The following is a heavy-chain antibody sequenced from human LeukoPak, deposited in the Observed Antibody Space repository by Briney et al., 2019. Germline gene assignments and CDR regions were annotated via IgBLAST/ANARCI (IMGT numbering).Heavy chain of an antibody. D-gene: IGHD1-26*01. Sequence: KPGGSLRLSCAASGFTFSSYSMNWVRQAPGKGLEWVSSISSSSSYIYYADSVRGRFTISRDNAKNSLYLQMNSLRAEDTAVYYCARESGSYGNAFDIWGQGTMVTVSS. J-gene: IGHJ3*02. CDR2: ISSSSSYI. CDR1: GFTFSSYS. CDR3: ARESGSYGNAFDI. V-gene: IGHV3-21*01.